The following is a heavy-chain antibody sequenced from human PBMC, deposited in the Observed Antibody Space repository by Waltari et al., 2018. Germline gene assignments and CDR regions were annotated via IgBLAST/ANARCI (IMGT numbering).Heavy chain of an antibody. V-gene: IGHV4-59*01. J-gene: IGHJ5*02. Sequence: QVQLQESGTGLVKPSETLSLTCTVSGGSISSYYWSWIRQPPGKGLEWIGYIYYSGSTNYNPSLKSRVTISVDTSKNQFSLKLSSVTAADTAVYYCARGSMGAFDPWGQGTLVTVSS. CDR3: ARGSMGAFDP. CDR2: IYYSGST. CDR1: GGSISSYY. D-gene: IGHD3-16*01.